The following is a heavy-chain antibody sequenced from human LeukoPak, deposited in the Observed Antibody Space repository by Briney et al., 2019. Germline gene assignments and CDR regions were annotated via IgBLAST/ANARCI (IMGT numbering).Heavy chain of an antibody. Sequence: GESLKISCKGSGYRLTSYWIGWVRQIPGKGLEWMAIIYPADSDIRYSPSFQGQVTISADKSISTAYLQWSSLKASDTAMYYCARSLTAAAGDYWGQGTLVTVSS. CDR3: ARSLTAAAGDY. V-gene: IGHV5-51*01. D-gene: IGHD6-25*01. J-gene: IGHJ4*02. CDR2: IYPADSDI. CDR1: GYRLTSYW.